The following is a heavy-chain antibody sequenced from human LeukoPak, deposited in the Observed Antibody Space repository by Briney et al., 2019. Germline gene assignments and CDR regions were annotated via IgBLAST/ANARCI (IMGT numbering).Heavy chain of an antibody. Sequence: GGSLRLSCAASGFPFSSYTMSWVRQAPGKGLEWVSAISGSGGSTYYADSVKGRFTISRDNSKSMLCLQMNSLRAEDTAVYYCARHYGGNSIRFYFDYWGQGTLVTVSS. V-gene: IGHV3-23*01. CDR3: ARHYGGNSIRFYFDY. CDR2: ISGSGGST. CDR1: GFPFSSYT. J-gene: IGHJ4*02. D-gene: IGHD4-23*01.